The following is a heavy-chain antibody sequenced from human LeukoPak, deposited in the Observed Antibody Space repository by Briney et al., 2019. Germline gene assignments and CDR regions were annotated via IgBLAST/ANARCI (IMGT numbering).Heavy chain of an antibody. CDR2: NNPNSGGT. Sequence: GASVKVSGKASGYTFTGYYMHWVRQAPGQGLEWMGWNNPNSGGTNYAQEFQGRVTMTRDTSISTPYMELSRLRSDDTAVYYCARDKGRLLWFGGGCFDYWGQGTLVTVSS. J-gene: IGHJ4*02. CDR1: GYTFTGYY. D-gene: IGHD3-10*01. V-gene: IGHV1-2*02. CDR3: ARDKGRLLWFGGGCFDY.